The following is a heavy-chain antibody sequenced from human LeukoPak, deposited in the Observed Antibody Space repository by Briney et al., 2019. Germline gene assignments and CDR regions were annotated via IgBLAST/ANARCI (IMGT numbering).Heavy chain of an antibody. J-gene: IGHJ6*03. V-gene: IGHV1-69*06. CDR3: ARGHYGDYGMDYYYYYYMDV. Sequence: SVKVSCKASGGTFSNYAISWVRQAPGQGLEWMGGIIPIFGTANYAQKFQGRVTITADKSTSTAYMELSSLRSEDTAVYYCARGHYGDYGMDYYYYYYMDVWGKGTTVTVSS. CDR1: GGTFSNYA. D-gene: IGHD4-17*01. CDR2: IIPIFGTA.